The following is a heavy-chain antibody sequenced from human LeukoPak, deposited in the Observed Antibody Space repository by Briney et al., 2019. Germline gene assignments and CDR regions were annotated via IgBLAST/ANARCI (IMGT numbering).Heavy chain of an antibody. D-gene: IGHD3-22*01. CDR2: ISAYNGNT. Sequence: ASVKVSCKASGGTFSSYAISWVRQAPGQGLEWMGWISAYNGNTNYAQKLQGRVTMTTDTSTSTAYMELRSLRSDDTAVYYCARDRPEITMIVVVITSMDYWGQGTLVTVSS. J-gene: IGHJ4*02. V-gene: IGHV1-18*01. CDR3: ARDRPEITMIVVVITSMDY. CDR1: GGTFSSYA.